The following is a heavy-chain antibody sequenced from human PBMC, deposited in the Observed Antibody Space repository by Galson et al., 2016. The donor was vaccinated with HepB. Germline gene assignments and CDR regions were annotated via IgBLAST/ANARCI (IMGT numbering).Heavy chain of an antibody. CDR3: PTRIVTANKNYGLDI. CDR2: FYYSGST. D-gene: IGHD2-21*02. J-gene: IGHJ6*02. Sequence: SETLSLTCTVSGGSISSTGHYWGWIRQPPGKALEGIGNFYYSGSTSYNPSLKSRVTISVDMSKDQFSLKLTSVTAADTAVYYCPTRIVTANKNYGLDIWGQGTTVIVSS. CDR1: GGSISSTGHY. V-gene: IGHV4-39*01.